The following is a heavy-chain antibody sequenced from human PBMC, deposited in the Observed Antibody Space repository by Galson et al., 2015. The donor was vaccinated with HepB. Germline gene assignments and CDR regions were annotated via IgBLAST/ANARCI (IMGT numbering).Heavy chain of an antibody. CDR3: ARDSMVRGVIRYYGMDV. J-gene: IGHJ6*02. D-gene: IGHD3-10*01. CDR2: ISYDGSNK. CDR1: GFTFSSYA. V-gene: IGHV3-30-3*01. Sequence: SLRLSCAASGFTFSSYAMHWVRQAPGKGLEWVAVISYDGSNKYYADSVKGRFTISRDNSKNTLYLQMNSLRAEDTAVYYCARDSMVRGVIRYYGMDVWGQGTTVTVSS.